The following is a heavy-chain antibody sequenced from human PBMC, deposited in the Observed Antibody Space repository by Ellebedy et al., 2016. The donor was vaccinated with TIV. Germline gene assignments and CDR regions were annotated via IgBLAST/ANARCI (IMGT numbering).Heavy chain of an antibody. CDR2: IIPMFGTA. V-gene: IGHV1-69*13. Sequence: AASVKVSCKASGGTFSSYAISWVRQAPGQGLEWMGGIIPMFGTARYAQKFQGRVTITADESPSTADMELSSLRSEETAVYYCAGDRAPVGRNWYFDLWGRGTLVTVSS. CDR1: GGTFSSYA. J-gene: IGHJ2*01. CDR3: AGDRAPVGRNWYFDL.